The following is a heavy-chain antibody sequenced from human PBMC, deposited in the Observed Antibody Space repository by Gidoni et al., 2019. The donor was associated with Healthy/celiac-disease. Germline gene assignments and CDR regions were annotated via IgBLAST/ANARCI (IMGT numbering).Heavy chain of an antibody. CDR2: IIPILGIA. V-gene: IGHV1-69*08. CDR3: ARDLGVVAGE. J-gene: IGHJ4*02. CDR1: GGTFSSYT. D-gene: IGHD2-15*01. Sequence: QVQLVQSGAEVKQPGSSVNVSCKASGGTFSSYTISWVRQAPGQGLEWMGRIIPILGIANYAQKFQGRVTITADKSTSTAYMELSSLRSEDTAVYYCARDLGVVAGEWGQGTLVTVSS.